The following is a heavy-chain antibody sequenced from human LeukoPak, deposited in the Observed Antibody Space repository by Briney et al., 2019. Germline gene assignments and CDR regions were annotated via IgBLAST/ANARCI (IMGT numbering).Heavy chain of an antibody. J-gene: IGHJ6*04. CDR1: GFTFSSYA. Sequence: PGGSLRLSCAASGFTFSSYAMHWVRQAPGKGLEWVAVISYDGSNKYYADSVKGRFTISRDNPKSTLYLQMNSLRAEDTAVYYCARDLGGSGSYYNVGMDVWGKGTTVTVSS. D-gene: IGHD3-10*01. CDR2: ISYDGSNK. CDR3: ARDLGGSGSYYNVGMDV. V-gene: IGHV3-30*04.